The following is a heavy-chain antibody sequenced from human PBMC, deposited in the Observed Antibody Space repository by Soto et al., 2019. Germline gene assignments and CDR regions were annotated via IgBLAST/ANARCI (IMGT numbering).Heavy chain of an antibody. J-gene: IGHJ4*02. CDR1: GGTFSSYA. CDR2: IIPIFDTA. D-gene: IGHD1-20*01. V-gene: IGHV1-69*13. Sequence: SVKVSCKASGGTFSSYAISWVRQAPGQGLEWMGGIIPIFDTANYAQKFQGRVTITADESTSTAYMEMSSLRSEDTAVYYCAKAISGYNAPLDHSGQGTRVTVSS. CDR3: AKAISGYNAPLDH.